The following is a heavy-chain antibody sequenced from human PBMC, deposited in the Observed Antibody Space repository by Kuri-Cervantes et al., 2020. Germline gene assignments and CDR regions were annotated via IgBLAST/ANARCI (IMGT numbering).Heavy chain of an antibody. CDR3: AKDMGPKGSPMWFDP. CDR1: GFTFSSYW. Sequence: GGSLRLSCAASGFTFSSYWMSWVRQAPGKGLEWVSGISWNSGSIGYADSVKGRFTISRDNAKNSLYLQMNSLRAEDTALYYCAKDMGPKGSPMWFDPWGQGTLVTVSS. CDR2: ISWNSGSI. J-gene: IGHJ5*02. D-gene: IGHD1-26*01. V-gene: IGHV3-9*01.